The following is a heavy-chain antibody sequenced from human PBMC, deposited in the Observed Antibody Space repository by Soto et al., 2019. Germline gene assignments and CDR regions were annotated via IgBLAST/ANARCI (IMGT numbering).Heavy chain of an antibody. V-gene: IGHV3-30*18. D-gene: IGHD6-13*01. J-gene: IGHJ6*02. CDR1: GFTFSSYG. CDR2: ISYDGSNK. Sequence: QVQLVESGGGVVQPGRSLRLSCAASGFTFSSYGMHWVRQAPGKGLEWVAVISYDGSNKYYADSVKGRFTISRDNSKNTLYLQMNRLRAEDTAVYYCAKLYHRNLRSSWDVDCGMDVWGQGTTVTVSS. CDR3: AKLYHRNLRSSWDVDCGMDV.